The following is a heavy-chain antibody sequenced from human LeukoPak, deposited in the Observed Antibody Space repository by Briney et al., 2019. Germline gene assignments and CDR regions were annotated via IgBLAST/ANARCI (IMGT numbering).Heavy chain of an antibody. CDR2: IYYSGST. D-gene: IGHD5-18*01. J-gene: IGHJ4*02. CDR1: GGSFSGYY. Sequence: SETLSLTCAVYGGSFSGYYWSWIRQPPGKGLEWIGYIYYSGSTYYNPSLKSRVTISVDTSKNQFSLKLSSVTAADTAVYYCARTQEGYSYGNFDYWGQGTLVTVSS. CDR3: ARTQEGYSYGNFDY. V-gene: IGHV4-30-4*01.